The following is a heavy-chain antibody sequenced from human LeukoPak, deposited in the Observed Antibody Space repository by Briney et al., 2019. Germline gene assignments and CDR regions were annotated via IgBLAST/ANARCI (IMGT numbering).Heavy chain of an antibody. CDR1: GGTFNSYA. CDR3: ARGQNALYYDSRGDAFDI. J-gene: IGHJ3*02. D-gene: IGHD3-22*01. Sequence: ASVKVSCKASGGTFNSYAISWVRQAPGQGLEWMGRIIPILGIANYAQKFQGRVTITADKSTSTAYMELSSLRSEDTAVYYCARGQNALYYDSRGDAFDIWGQGTMVTVSS. CDR2: IIPILGIA. V-gene: IGHV1-69*04.